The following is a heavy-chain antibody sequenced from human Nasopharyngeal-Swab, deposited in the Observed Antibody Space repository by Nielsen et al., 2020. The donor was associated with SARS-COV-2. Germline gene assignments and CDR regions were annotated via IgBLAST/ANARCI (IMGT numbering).Heavy chain of an antibody. D-gene: IGHD6-19*01. CDR3: AKDSVVAVAGWDAFDI. J-gene: IGHJ3*02. CDR2: ISGGGGST. V-gene: IGHV3-23*01. CDR1: GFTFSNAW. Sequence: GSLRLSCAASGFTFSNAWMSWVRQAPGKGLEWVSAISGGGGSTYYADSVKGRFTISRDNSKNTLYLQMNSLRAEDTAVYYCAKDSVVAVAGWDAFDIWGQGTMVTVSS.